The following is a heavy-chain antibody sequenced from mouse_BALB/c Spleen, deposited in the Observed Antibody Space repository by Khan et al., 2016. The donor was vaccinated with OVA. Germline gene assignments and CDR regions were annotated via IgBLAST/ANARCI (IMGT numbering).Heavy chain of an antibody. CDR2: INPKNGGT. Sequence: VQLQQSGPELVKPGASVKISCKTSGYTFPEYTVHWVKQSLGKSLDWIGVINPKNGGTAYNQKFKGKATLNVDKSSSTAYMEFRSLTSNDSAVYYCERDAGRYWGQGTSVTVAS. CDR1: GYTFPEYT. V-gene: IGHV1-18*01. J-gene: IGHJ4*01. CDR3: ERDAGRY.